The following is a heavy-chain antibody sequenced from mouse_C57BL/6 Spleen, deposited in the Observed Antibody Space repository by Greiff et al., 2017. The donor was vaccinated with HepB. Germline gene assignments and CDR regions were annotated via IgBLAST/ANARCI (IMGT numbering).Heavy chain of an antibody. CDR1: GYAFSSSW. J-gene: IGHJ4*01. CDR2: IYPGDGDT. CDR3: ARWEEYLYAMGY. D-gene: IGHD5-2*01. Sequence: VQLQQSGPELVKPGASVKISCKASGYAFSSSWMNWVKQRPGKGLEWIGRIYPGDGDTNYNGKFKGKATLTADKSSSTAYMQLSSLTSEDSAVYFCARWEEYLYAMGYWGQGTSVTVSS. V-gene: IGHV1-82*01.